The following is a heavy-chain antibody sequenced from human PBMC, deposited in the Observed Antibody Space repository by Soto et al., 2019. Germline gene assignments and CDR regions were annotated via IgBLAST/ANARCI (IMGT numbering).Heavy chain of an antibody. D-gene: IGHD6-13*01. CDR3: AISYGTAWYPY. CDR2: MHYTGCS. CDR1: GGSISSGGYY. J-gene: IGHJ4*02. V-gene: IGHV4-61*08. Sequence: TSETLSVTCTVSGGSISSGGYYWSWIRQHPGKGLEWIGYMHYTGCSHYNPSLKSRLTISVDRSKNQFPLQLTSVTAADTAVYYCAISYGTAWYPYGGQGTQVPV.